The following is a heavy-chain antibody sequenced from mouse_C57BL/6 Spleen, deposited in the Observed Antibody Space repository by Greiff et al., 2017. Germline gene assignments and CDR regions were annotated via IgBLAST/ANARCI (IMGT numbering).Heavy chain of an antibody. D-gene: IGHD1-1*01. CDR2: INPNYGTT. J-gene: IGHJ2*01. Sequence: EVKLMESGPELVKPGASVKVSCKASGYSFTDYNMNWVKQSNGKSLEWIGVINPNYGTTSYNQKFKGKATLTVDQSSSTAYMQLNSLTSEDSAVYYCAREAYGSSSYYFDYWGQGTTLTVSS. CDR1: GYSFTDYN. V-gene: IGHV1-39*01. CDR3: AREAYGSSSYYFDY.